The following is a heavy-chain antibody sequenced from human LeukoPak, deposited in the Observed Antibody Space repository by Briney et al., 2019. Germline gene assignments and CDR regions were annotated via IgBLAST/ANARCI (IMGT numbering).Heavy chain of an antibody. Sequence: ASVKVSCKASGYTFTSYGISWVRQAPGQGLEWMGWISAYNGNTNYAQKLQGRVTMTTDTSTSTAYMELRSLRPDDTAVYYCARDSEGPYYYDSSGYYDYWGQGTLVTVSS. CDR2: ISAYNGNT. D-gene: IGHD3-22*01. V-gene: IGHV1-18*01. J-gene: IGHJ4*02. CDR3: ARDSEGPYYYDSSGYYDY. CDR1: GYTFTSYG.